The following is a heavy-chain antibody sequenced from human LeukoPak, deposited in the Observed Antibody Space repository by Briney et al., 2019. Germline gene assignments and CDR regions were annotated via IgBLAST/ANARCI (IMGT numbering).Heavy chain of an antibody. J-gene: IGHJ6*03. D-gene: IGHD6-13*01. CDR3: AREGAAADFYYYYYYMDV. V-gene: IGHV7-4-1*02. Sequence: GASVRVSCKASGYTFSIYGFSWVRQAPGQGLEWMGWINTNTGNPTYAQGFTGRFVFSLDTSVSTAYLQISSLKAEDTAVYYCAREGAAADFYYYYYYMDVWGKGTTVTVSS. CDR2: INTNTGNP. CDR1: GYTFSIYG.